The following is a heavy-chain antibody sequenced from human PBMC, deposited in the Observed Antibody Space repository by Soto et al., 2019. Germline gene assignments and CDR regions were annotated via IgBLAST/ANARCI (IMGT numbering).Heavy chain of an antibody. V-gene: IGHV1-69*01. CDR2: IIPISGTA. J-gene: IGHJ6*02. CDR3: ARSQGSSTSLEIYYYYYYGMDV. CDR1: GGTFSSYA. Sequence: QVQLVQSGAEVKKPGSSVKVSCKASGGTFSSYAISWVRQAPGQGLEWMGGIIPISGTANYAQKFQGRVNITADESTSTVYMELSSLRSEDTAVYFCARSQGSSTSLEIYYYYYYGMDVWGQGTTVTVPS. D-gene: IGHD2-2*01.